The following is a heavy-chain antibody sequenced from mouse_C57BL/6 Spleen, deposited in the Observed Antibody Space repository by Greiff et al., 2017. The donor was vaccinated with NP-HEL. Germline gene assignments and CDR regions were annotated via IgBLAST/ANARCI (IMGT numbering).Heavy chain of an antibody. Sequence: EVQLVESGGGLVKPGGSLKLSCAASGFTFSSYAMSWVRQTPEKRLEWVATISDGGSYTYYPDNVKGRFTISRDHAKNNLYLQMSHLTSEDTAMYYCARAIYYCYAYYCDYWGQGTTLTVSS. CDR2: ISDGGSYT. V-gene: IGHV5-4*01. CDR3: ARAIYYCYAYYCDY. CDR1: GFTFSSYA. J-gene: IGHJ2*01. D-gene: IGHD2-2*01.